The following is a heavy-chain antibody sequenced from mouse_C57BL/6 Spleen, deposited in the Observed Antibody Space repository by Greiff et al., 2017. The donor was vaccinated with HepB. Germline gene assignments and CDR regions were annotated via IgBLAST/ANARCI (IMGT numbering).Heavy chain of an antibody. D-gene: IGHD4-1*02. V-gene: IGHV1-82*01. Sequence: VQLQQSGPELVKPGASVKISCKASGYAFSSSWMNWVKQRPGKGLEWIGRIYPGDGDTNYNGKFKGKATLTADKSSSTAYMQLSSLTSEDSAVYFCAINSYYYAMDYWGQGTSVTVSS. CDR1: GYAFSSSW. CDR3: AINSYYYAMDY. J-gene: IGHJ4*01. CDR2: IYPGDGDT.